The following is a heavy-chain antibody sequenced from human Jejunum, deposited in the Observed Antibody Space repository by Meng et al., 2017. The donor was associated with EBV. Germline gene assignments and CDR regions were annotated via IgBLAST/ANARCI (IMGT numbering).Heavy chain of an antibody. CDR2: ISSSGTTI. CDR1: GFNFSDYY. V-gene: IGHV3-11*01. Sequence: GRLVRSGGGLVRPGGSLRLSSAAAGFNFSDYYMSWFRQAPGRGLEWVSYISSSGTTIFYADSVQGRFTISRDNAKNSVFLQMRSLTVEDTAVYYCARGAVLSLRSQFDPWGQGTLVTVSS. CDR3: ARGAVLSLRSQFDP. D-gene: IGHD4-17*01. J-gene: IGHJ5*02.